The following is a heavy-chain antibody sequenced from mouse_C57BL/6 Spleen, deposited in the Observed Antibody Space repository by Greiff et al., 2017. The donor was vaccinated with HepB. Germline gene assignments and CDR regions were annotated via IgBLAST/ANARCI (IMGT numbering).Heavy chain of an antibody. Sequence: EVNLVESGGGLVKPGGSLKLSCAASGFTFSSYAMSWVRQTPEKRLEWVATISDGGSYTYYPDNVKGRFTISRDNAKNNLYLQMSHLKSEDTAMYYCARDKRIIITTVVAPFDYWGQGTTPTVSS. D-gene: IGHD1-1*01. CDR3: ARDKRIIITTVVAPFDY. CDR1: GFTFSSYA. V-gene: IGHV5-4*01. CDR2: ISDGGSYT. J-gene: IGHJ2*01.